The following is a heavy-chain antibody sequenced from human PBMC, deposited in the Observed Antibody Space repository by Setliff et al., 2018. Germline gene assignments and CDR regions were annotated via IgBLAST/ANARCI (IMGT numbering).Heavy chain of an antibody. D-gene: IGHD1-26*01. J-gene: IGHJ4*02. CDR3: ARHPSSGSYYGGSIFYFDD. CDR1: GGSITSSTYY. V-gene: IGHV4-39*01. Sequence: ETLSLTCTVSGGSITSSTYYWGWIRQPPGKGLEWIGSVDYSGNTYHNPSLKSRVTMSADTSKNQFSLKLSFVTAADTAVYYCARHPSSGSYYGGSIFYFDDWGPGILVTVSS. CDR2: VDYSGNT.